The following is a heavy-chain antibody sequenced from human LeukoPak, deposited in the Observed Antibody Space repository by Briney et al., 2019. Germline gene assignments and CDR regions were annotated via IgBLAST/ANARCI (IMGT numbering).Heavy chain of an antibody. V-gene: IGHV4-61*02. CDR2: IYTSGST. D-gene: IGHD6-6*01. J-gene: IGHJ6*03. CDR1: GGSISSGSYY. CDR3: ARGARPEYYYYYYMDV. Sequence: PSQTLSLTCTVSGGSISSGSYYWSWIRQPAGKGLEWIGRIYTSGSTNYNPSLKSRVTISVDTSKNQFSLKLSSVTAADTAVYYCARGARPEYYYYYYMDVWGKGTTVTVSS.